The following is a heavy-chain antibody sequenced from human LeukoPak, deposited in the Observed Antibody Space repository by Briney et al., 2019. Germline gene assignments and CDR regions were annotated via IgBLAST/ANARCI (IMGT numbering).Heavy chain of an antibody. CDR3: ASYHYDSSGYFPFDY. V-gene: IGHV4-59*01. D-gene: IGHD3-22*01. J-gene: IGHJ4*02. CDR2: IYYSGST. Sequence: SETLSLTCTVSGGSISSYYWSWIRQPPGEGLEWIGYIYYSGSTNYNPSLKSRVTISVDTSKNQFSLKLSSVTAADTAVYYCASYHYDSSGYFPFDYWGQGTLVTVSS. CDR1: GGSISSYY.